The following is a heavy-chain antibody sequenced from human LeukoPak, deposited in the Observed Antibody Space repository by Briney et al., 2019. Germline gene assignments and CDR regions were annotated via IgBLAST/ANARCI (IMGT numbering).Heavy chain of an antibody. V-gene: IGHV1-69*04. J-gene: IGHJ4*02. CDR3: ARLHTYYYDSSGPPPDY. CDR1: GGTFSSYA. CDR2: INPILGIA. D-gene: IGHD3-22*01. Sequence: GSSVKVSCKASGGTFSSYAISWVRQAPGQGLEWMERINPILGIANYAQKFQGRVTITADKSTSAAYMEQSSLRSEDTAVYYCARLHTYYYDSSGPPPDYWGQGTLFTVSS.